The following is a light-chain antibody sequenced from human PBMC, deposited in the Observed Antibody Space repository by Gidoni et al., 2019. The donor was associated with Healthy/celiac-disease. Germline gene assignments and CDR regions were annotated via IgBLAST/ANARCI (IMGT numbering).Light chain of an antibody. J-gene: IGLJ2*01. CDR1: SSNIGSNY. CDR3: AAWDDSLSGQGV. V-gene: IGLV1-47*01. Sequence: QSVLTQPPSASGTPGPRVTISCSGSSSNIGSNYVYWYQQLPGTAPKLLIYRNNQRPSGVPDRFSGSKSGTSASLAISGLRSEDEADYYCAAWDDSLSGQGVFGGGTKLTVL. CDR2: RNN.